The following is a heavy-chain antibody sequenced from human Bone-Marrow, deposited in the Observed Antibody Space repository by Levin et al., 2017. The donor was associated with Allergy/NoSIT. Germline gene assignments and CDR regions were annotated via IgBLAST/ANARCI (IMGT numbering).Heavy chain of an antibody. Sequence: SETLSLTCGVFGGPLSGYYWNWIRQAPGKGLEWLGELGPSGMTNDNPSLTSRLIISVDPSKNQFSLKLSSVTAADTALYFCARGRSGYYPNDAFDIWGQGAMVTVSS. CDR1: GGPLSGYY. CDR2: LGPSGMT. V-gene: IGHV4-34*01. CDR3: ARGRSGYYPNDAFDI. J-gene: IGHJ3*02. D-gene: IGHD5-12*01.